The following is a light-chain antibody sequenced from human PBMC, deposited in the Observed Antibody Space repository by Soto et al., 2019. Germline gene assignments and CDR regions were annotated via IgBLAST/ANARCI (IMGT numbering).Light chain of an antibody. V-gene: IGKV3-15*01. CDR2: DAT. CDR1: QSVSNN. Sequence: EIIMTQSPATLSVSPGARATLSCRASQSVSNNLAWYQQKPGQAPRLLNYDATTRTTGIPASFSASRSGTEFTLTISSLQSEDFALYYCQQDNNWPPITFGQGTRLEIK. J-gene: IGKJ5*01. CDR3: QQDNNWPPIT.